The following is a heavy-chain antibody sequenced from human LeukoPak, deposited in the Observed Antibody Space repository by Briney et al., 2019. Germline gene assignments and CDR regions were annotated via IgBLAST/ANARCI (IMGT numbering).Heavy chain of an antibody. CDR3: ARGLRGTMVRGVYFDY. V-gene: IGHV3-66*01. D-gene: IGHD3-10*01. J-gene: IGHJ4*02. CDR2: IYSDATT. Sequence: PGGSLRLSCAASGFTVSSTYLSWVRQAPGKGLEWVSVIYSDATTYYADSVGGTFTISRDNSKNTLYLQMNSLRAEDTAVYYCARGLRGTMVRGVYFDYWGQGTLVTVSS. CDR1: GFTVSSTY.